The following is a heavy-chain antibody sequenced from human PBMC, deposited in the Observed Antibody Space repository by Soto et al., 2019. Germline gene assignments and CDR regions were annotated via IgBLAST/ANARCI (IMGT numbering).Heavy chain of an antibody. CDR1: GASISSYY. CDR3: AREGSYKNYYYYGMDV. D-gene: IGHD2-15*01. CDR2: IYYSGST. J-gene: IGHJ6*02. Sequence: SETLSLTCTVSGASISSYYWSWIRQPPGKGLEWIGYIYYSGSTNYNPSLKSRVTISVDTSKNQFSLKLSSVTAADTAVYYCAREGSYKNYYYYGMDVWGQGTTVTVSS. V-gene: IGHV4-59*01.